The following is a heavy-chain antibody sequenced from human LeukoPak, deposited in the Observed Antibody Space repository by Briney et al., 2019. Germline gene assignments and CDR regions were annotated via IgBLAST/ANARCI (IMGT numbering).Heavy chain of an antibody. CDR1: GFTFSSYW. CDR2: ISGSSVNT. CDR3: ARDWYGAFDI. V-gene: IGHV3-23*01. Sequence: GGSLRLSCAAAGFTFSSYWMSWVRQAPGKGLEWVSAISGSSVNTYYADSVKGRFTISRDNAKNTLYLQMNSLRAEDTAVYYCARDWYGAFDIWGQGTMVTVSS. D-gene: IGHD3-10*01. J-gene: IGHJ3*02.